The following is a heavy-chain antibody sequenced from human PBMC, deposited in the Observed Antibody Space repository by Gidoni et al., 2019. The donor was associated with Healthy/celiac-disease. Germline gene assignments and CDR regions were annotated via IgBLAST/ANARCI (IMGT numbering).Heavy chain of an antibody. CDR3: TRDWGYGAFRGDY. D-gene: IGHD3-16*01. CDR2: IRSKAYGGTT. CDR1: GFTFGDYA. V-gene: IGHV3-49*03. Sequence: EVQLVESGGGLVQPGRSLRLSCTASGFTFGDYAMSWFRQAPGKGLEWVGFIRSKAYGGTTEYAASVKGRFTISRDDSKSIAYLQMNSLKTEDTAVYYCTRDWGYGAFRGDYWGQGTLVTVSS. J-gene: IGHJ4*02.